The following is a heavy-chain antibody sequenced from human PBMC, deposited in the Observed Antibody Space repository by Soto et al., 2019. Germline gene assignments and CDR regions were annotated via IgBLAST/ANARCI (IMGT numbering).Heavy chain of an antibody. D-gene: IGHD6-6*01. CDR2: ISSSSSYI. CDR3: ARDSPAVIAAFDY. J-gene: IGHJ4*02. Sequence: EVQLVESGGGLVKPGGSLRLSCAASGFTFSSYSMNWVRQAPGKGLEWVSSISSSSSYIYYADSVKGRFTISRDNAKNSLYRQMNSLRAEDTAVYYCARDSPAVIAAFDYWGQGTLVTVSS. CDR1: GFTFSSYS. V-gene: IGHV3-21*01.